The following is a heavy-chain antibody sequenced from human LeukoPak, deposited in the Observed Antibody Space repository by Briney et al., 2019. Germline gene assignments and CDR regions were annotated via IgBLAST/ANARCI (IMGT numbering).Heavy chain of an antibody. CDR2: IYYSGST. D-gene: IGHD3-16*02. CDR3: ARGYVWGSYRSTLFDY. CDR1: GGSINTYY. Sequence: KRSETLSLTCTVSGGSINTYYWSWIRQPPGKGLEWIGSIYYSGSTYYNPSLKSRVTISVDTSKNQFSLKLSSVTAADTAVYYCARGYVWGSYRSTLFDYWGQGTLVTVSS. J-gene: IGHJ4*02. V-gene: IGHV4-39*07.